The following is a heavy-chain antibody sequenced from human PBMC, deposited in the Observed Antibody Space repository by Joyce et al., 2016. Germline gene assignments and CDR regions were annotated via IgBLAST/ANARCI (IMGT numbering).Heavy chain of an antibody. D-gene: IGHD2-2*02. CDR2: MSYDGSHQ. CDR3: TRSSRTDYTAGWPDFDY. J-gene: IGHJ4*02. V-gene: IGHV3-30*03. Sequence: QVPLLESGGGVAQPGRSLRLSCAASEFAFSGHARHWVRQGPGKGLEWVAVMSYDGSHQYYADSVRGRFTISRDNSQNTLYLQMNSLRVEDTAVYYCTRSSRTDYTAGWPDFDYWGQGTLVTVSS. CDR1: EFAFSGHA.